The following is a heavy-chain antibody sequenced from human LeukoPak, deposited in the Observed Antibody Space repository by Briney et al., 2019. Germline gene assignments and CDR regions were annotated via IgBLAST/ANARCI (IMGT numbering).Heavy chain of an antibody. CDR1: GFTFSSYA. D-gene: IGHD2-2*02. CDR3: ARAHCSSTSCYKGRYYYYMDV. V-gene: IGHV3-30*01. J-gene: IGHJ6*03. Sequence: PGGSLRLSCAASGFTFSSYAMHWVRQAPGKGLEWVAVISYDGSNKYYADSVKGRFTISRDNSKNTLYLQMNSLRAEDTAVYYCARAHCSSTSCYKGRYYYYMDVWGKGTTVTVSS. CDR2: ISYDGSNK.